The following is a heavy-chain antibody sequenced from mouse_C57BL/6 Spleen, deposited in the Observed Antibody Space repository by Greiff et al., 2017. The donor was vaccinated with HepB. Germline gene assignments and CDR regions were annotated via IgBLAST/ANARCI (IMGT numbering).Heavy chain of an antibody. V-gene: IGHV1-50*01. CDR2: IDPSDSYT. CDR1: GYTFTSYW. CDR3: ARSSKHWYFDV. D-gene: IGHD2-10*02. J-gene: IGHJ1*03. Sequence: QVQLKQPGAELVKPGASVKLSCKASGYTFTSYWMQWVKQRPGQGLEWIGEIDPSDSYTNYNQKFKGKATLTVDTSSSTADMQLSSLTSEDSAVYYCARSSKHWYFDVWGTGTTVTVSS.